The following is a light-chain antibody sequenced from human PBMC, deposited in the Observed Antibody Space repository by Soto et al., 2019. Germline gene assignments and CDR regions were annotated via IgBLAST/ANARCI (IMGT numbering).Light chain of an antibody. V-gene: IGLV2-14*02. CDR1: GSDVGSYNL. J-gene: IGLJ7*01. CDR3: GTWDSSLSVHAV. Sequence: QSALTQPASVSGSPGQSITISCSGTGSDVGSYNLVSWYKHHPGKAPKLIIYQVTKRPSGVSNRFSGSKSGTSATLGITGLQTGDEADYYCGTWDSSLSVHAVFGGGTQLTVL. CDR2: QVT.